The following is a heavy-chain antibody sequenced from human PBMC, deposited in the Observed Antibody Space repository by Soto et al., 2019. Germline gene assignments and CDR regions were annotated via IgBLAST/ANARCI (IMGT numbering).Heavy chain of an antibody. Sequence: ASVKVSCKASGYTFTGYYMHWVRQAPGQGLEWMGWINPNSGGTNYAQKVQGRVTMTRDTSISTAYMELSRLRSDDTAVYYCARRIKTGTTDEIGGQGTRVTGS. CDR2: INPNSGGT. V-gene: IGHV1-2*02. D-gene: IGHD1-1*01. CDR1: GYTFTGYY. CDR3: ARRIKTGTTDEI. J-gene: IGHJ3*02.